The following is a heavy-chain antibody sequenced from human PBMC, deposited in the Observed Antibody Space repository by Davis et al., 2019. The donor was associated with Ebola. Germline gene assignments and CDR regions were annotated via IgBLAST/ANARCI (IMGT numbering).Heavy chain of an antibody. CDR2: ISLGSTYI. CDR1: GFALRGFS. J-gene: IGHJ5*02. D-gene: IGHD2-15*01. V-gene: IGHV3-21*01. CDR3: ARQSSARGWYDP. Sequence: PGGSLRLSCEASGFALRGFSMSWVRQVPGKGLEWVASISLGSTYIYYAKSVEGRFIASRDNDKNSLYLQMNNLGVDDTAFYYCARQSSARGWYDPWGQGTLVTVSS.